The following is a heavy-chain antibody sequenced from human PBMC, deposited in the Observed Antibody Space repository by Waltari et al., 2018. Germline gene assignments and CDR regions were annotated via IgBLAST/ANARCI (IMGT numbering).Heavy chain of an antibody. Sequence: QVQLHQWGAGLLKPSETLSLTCGVSGGSFNDYYWTWIRQPPGKGLEWIGEIHHSGTTDYNPSLNSRLTMSGDTSKKQISLKMSSVTAADTAVYYCARGDLHYGSSGFFYWGQGALVTVSS. CDR1: GGSFNDYY. J-gene: IGHJ4*02. D-gene: IGHD3-22*01. V-gene: IGHV4-34*01. CDR2: IHHSGTT. CDR3: ARGDLHYGSSGFFY.